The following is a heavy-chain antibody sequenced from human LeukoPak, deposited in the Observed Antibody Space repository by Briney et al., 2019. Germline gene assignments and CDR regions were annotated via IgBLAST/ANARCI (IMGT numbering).Heavy chain of an antibody. CDR1: GHSIRSAYS. D-gene: IGHD5-18*01. V-gene: IGHV4-38-2*02. J-gene: IGHJ4*02. Sequence: SETLSLTCNVSGHSIRSAYSWGWIRQPPGKGLEWIVSTFHSGNTYYNPSLQSRVTISVDTSKNQFSLKLSSVTAADTAVYYCARGRKYTSGYRVTELGSGYSDYWGQGTLVTVSS. CDR2: TFHSGNT. CDR3: ARGRKYTSGYRVTELGSGYSDY.